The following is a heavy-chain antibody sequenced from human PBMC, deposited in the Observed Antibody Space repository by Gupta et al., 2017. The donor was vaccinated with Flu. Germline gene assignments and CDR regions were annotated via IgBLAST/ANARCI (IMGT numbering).Heavy chain of an antibody. J-gene: IGHJ6*02. V-gene: IGHV3-30*18. CDR2: VSHDGGQN. CDR3: AKDRVRRSSGYGMDL. D-gene: IGHD2-2*01. Sequence: QVQLVESGGGVVQPGKSLRLSCAASGFTFSMYGMYWVRQAPGKGLEWVAVVSHDGGQNNYADSGKGRFTISRDNVKGILYLEMNSLRSEDTALYYCAKDRVRRSSGYGMDLWGQGTTVTVSS. CDR1: GFTFSMYG.